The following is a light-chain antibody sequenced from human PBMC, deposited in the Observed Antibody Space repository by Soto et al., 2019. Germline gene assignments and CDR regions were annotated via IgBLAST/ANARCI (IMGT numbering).Light chain of an antibody. V-gene: IGKV4-1*01. CDR3: QQYYVIPFN. Sequence: DIVMTQSPDSLAVSLGERATINCKSSQSVLYNSNNKNYLAWYQQKPGQPPKLLFYWASARESGVPDRFSGSGSGTDFTLTISSLQAEDVAMYHCQQYYVIPFNFGGGTKVEIK. CDR2: WAS. CDR1: QSVLYNSNNKNY. J-gene: IGKJ4*01.